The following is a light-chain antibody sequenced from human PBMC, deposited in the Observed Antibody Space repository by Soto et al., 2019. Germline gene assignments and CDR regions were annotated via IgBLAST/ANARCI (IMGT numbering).Light chain of an antibody. CDR1: SSDVGSYNY. Sequence: QSALTQPASVSGSPGQSITISCTGTSSDVGSYNYVSWYQHHPGKAPKLMIYDVSNRPSGVPNRFSGSKSGNTASLTIYGLQAEDEADYYCSSYTSSSTLEVFGGGTKVTVL. V-gene: IGLV2-14*03. CDR3: SSYTSSSTLEV. J-gene: IGLJ3*02. CDR2: DVS.